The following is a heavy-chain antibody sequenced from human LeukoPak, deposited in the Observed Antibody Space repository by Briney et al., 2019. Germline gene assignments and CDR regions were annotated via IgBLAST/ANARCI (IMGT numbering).Heavy chain of an antibody. Sequence: AASVKVSCKTSGYNFISYDITWVRQAPGQGLEWMGWMNPNSGNTGYVQKFRGRVTMTRNTSTSTAYMELSSLRSEDTAIYYCARGYYFDYWGQGTLASVSS. CDR2: MNPNSGNT. V-gene: IGHV1-8*01. CDR1: GYNFISYD. CDR3: ARGYYFDY. J-gene: IGHJ4*02.